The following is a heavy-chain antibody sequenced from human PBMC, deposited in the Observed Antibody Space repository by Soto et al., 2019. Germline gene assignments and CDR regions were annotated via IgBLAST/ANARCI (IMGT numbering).Heavy chain of an antibody. D-gene: IGHD6-6*01. V-gene: IGHV2-5*02. Sequence: QITLKESGPTLVKPTQTLTLTCTFSGFSLSTSGVGVGWIRQPPGKALEWLALIHWDDDKRYSPSLKSRLTNTKDTSKNPVGPTMTNMDSVDTATYYCTHRVLSIGGFDSWGQGALVTVSS. CDR2: IHWDDDK. J-gene: IGHJ5*01. CDR3: THRVLSIGGFDS. CDR1: GFSLSTSGVG.